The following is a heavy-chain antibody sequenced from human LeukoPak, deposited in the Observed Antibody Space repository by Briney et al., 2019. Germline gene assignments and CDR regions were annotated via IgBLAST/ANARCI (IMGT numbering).Heavy chain of an antibody. CDR3: ARSWMTGYYVGYFDY. J-gene: IGHJ4*02. CDR2: IIPIFGTA. Sequence: SVKVSCKASGGTFSSHAISWLRQAPGQGLEWMGRIIPIFGTANYAQKFQGRVTITTDESTSTAYMELSSLRSEDTAVYYCARSWMTGYYVGYFDYWGQGTLVTVSS. V-gene: IGHV1-69*05. D-gene: IGHD3-9*01. CDR1: GGTFSSHA.